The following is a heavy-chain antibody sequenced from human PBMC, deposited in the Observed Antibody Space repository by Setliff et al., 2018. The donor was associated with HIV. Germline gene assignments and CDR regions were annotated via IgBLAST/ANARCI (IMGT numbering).Heavy chain of an antibody. V-gene: IGHV4-31*03. CDR3: ARVPRITTLRNAFDI. CDR1: GGSISGGGYY. D-gene: IGHD3-3*01. J-gene: IGHJ3*02. Sequence: TSETLSLTCTVSGGSISGGGYYWSWIRQHPGKGLDWIGNIHYIGNTDYNPSLKSRVTISIDTSKNQFSLKLSSVTAADTAIYYCARVPRITTLRNAFDIWGQGTMVTVSS. CDR2: IHYIGNT.